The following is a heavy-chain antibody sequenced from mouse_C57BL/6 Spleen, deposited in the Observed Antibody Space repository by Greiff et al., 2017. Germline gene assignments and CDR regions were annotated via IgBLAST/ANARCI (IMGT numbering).Heavy chain of an antibody. Sequence: VKLQESGAELVRPGTSVKVSCKASGYAFTNYLIEWVKQRPGQGLEWIGVINPGSGGTNYNEKFKGKATLTADKSSSTAYMQLSSLTSEDSAVYFCARHAYYFDYWGQGTTLTVSS. V-gene: IGHV1-54*01. CDR1: GYAFTNYL. J-gene: IGHJ2*01. CDR3: ARHAYYFDY. CDR2: INPGSGGT.